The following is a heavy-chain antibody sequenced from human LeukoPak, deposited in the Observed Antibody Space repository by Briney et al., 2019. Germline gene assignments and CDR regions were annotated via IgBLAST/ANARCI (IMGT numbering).Heavy chain of an antibody. CDR1: GGSISSSSYY. D-gene: IGHD2-15*01. CDR3: ARPDRYCSGGSCYLDRFAFDI. CDR2: IYYSGST. Sequence: PSETLSPTCTVSGGSISSSSYYWGWIRQPPGKGLEWIGSIYYSGSTYYNPSLKSRVTISVDTSKNQFSLKLSSVTAADTAVYYCARPDRYCSGGSCYLDRFAFDIWGQGTMVTVSS. J-gene: IGHJ3*02. V-gene: IGHV4-39*01.